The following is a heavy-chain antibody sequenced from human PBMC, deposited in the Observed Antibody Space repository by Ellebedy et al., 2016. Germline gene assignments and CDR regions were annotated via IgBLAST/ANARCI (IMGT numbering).Heavy chain of an antibody. CDR1: GGSISSSSYY. Sequence: SETLSLXXTVSGGSISSSSYYWGWIRQPPGKGLEWIGSIYYSGSTYYNPSLKSRVTISVDTSKNQFSLKLSSVTAADTAVYYCAGSDPIITIFGVGSWGQGTLVTVSS. D-gene: IGHD3-3*01. CDR2: IYYSGST. V-gene: IGHV4-39*01. J-gene: IGHJ5*02. CDR3: AGSDPIITIFGVGS.